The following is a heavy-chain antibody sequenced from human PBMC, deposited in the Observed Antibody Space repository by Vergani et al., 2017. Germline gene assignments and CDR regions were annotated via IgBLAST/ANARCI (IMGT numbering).Heavy chain of an antibody. CDR3: ARDRGVNPIRNYYYGMDV. J-gene: IGHJ6*02. Sequence: QLQLQESGPGLVKPSETLSLTCTVSGGSISSSSYYWGWIRQPPGKGLEWIGSIYYSGSTYYNPSLMSRLTISLDSSRNQFSLILTSVTAADTAVYYCARDRGVNPIRNYYYGMDVWGQGTTVTVSS. D-gene: IGHD3-10*01. CDR2: IYYSGST. V-gene: IGHV4-39*07. CDR1: GGSISSSSYY.